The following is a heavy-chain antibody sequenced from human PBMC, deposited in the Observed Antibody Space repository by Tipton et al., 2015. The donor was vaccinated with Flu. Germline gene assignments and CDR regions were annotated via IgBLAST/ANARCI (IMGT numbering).Heavy chain of an antibody. CDR3: ARRDYSNYVSEPKNWFDP. D-gene: IGHD4-11*01. J-gene: IGHJ5*02. CDR2: VHQTGNT. Sequence: LRLSCSVTGDYISSRYFWGWIRQSPGMGLEWIGNVHQTGNTYYNPSLRSRVTIAIDRPKNQFSLRLTSVTAADTAVYFCARRDYSNYVSEPKNWFDPWGQGTLVTVS. CDR1: GDYISSRYF. V-gene: IGHV4-38-2*01.